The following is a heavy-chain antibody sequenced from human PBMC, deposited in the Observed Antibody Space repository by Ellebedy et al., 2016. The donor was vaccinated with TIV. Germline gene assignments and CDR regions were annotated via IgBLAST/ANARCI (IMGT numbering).Heavy chain of an antibody. CDR2: ITGSSGNI. Sequence: GESLKISCAASGFSFGIYSMFWVRQAPGKGLEWVSYITGSSGNIYNADSVKGRFTIFRDNAKYSLYLQMNSLRDEDTAVYYCAAGYSGGLYGIDYWGQGTLVIVSS. D-gene: IGHD6-19*01. V-gene: IGHV3-48*02. CDR1: GFSFGIYS. J-gene: IGHJ4*02. CDR3: AAGYSGGLYGIDY.